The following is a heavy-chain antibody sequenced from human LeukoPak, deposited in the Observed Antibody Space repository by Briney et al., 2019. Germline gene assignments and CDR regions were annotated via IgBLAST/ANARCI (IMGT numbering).Heavy chain of an antibody. D-gene: IGHD3-22*01. CDR3: ARWNMYYYDSSGSFDY. J-gene: IGHJ4*02. CDR2: IYTSGST. CDR1: GGSISSYY. Sequence: SETLSLTCTVSGGSISSYYWGWIRQPAGKGLEWIGRIYTSGSTNYNPSLKSRVTMSVDTPKNQFSLKLSSVTAADTAVYYCARWNMYYYDSSGSFDYWGQGTLVTVSS. V-gene: IGHV4-4*07.